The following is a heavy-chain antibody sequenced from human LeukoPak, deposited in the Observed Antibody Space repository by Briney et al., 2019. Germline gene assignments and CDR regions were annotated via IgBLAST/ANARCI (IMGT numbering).Heavy chain of an antibody. D-gene: IGHD1-26*01. V-gene: IGHV4-59*12. Sequence: PSETLSLTCTVSGDSISSYYWSWIRQPPGKGLEWIGYISYSGSPTYNPSLKSRVTMSVDTSKNQFSLKLSSVTAADTAVYFCARAFGTYQYYFDYWGQGALVTVSS. CDR3: ARAFGTYQYYFDY. J-gene: IGHJ4*02. CDR2: ISYSGSP. CDR1: GDSISSYY.